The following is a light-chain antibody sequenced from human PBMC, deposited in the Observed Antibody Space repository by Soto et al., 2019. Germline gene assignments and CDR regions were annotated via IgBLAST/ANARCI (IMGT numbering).Light chain of an antibody. J-gene: IGKJ3*01. CDR3: QQYNSYQFT. CDR1: QSISSW. CDR2: DAS. Sequence: DIQMTQSPSTLSASVGDRVTLTCRASQSISSWLAWYQQKPGKAPKLLIYDASSLESGVPSRFSGSGSGTEFTLTISSLQPDDSATYYCQQYNSYQFTFGPGTKVDIK. V-gene: IGKV1-5*01.